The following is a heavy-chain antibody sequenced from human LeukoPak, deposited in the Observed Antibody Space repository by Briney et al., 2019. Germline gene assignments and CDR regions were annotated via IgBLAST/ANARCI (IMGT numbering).Heavy chain of an antibody. Sequence: SETLSLTCTVSGGSISSYYWSWIRQPPGKGLEWIGYIYYSGSTYYNPSLKSRVTISVDTSKNQFSLRLTSVTAADTAVYYCAQMGAADRGVALFDYWGQGTLVTVSS. J-gene: IGHJ4*02. CDR3: AQMGAADRGVALFDY. CDR1: GGSISSYY. CDR2: IYYSGST. V-gene: IGHV4-59*08. D-gene: IGHD3-10*01.